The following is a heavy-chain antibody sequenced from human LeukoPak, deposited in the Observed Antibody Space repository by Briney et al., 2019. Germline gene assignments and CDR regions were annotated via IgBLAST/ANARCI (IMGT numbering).Heavy chain of an antibody. CDR1: GGSFSGYY. CDR2: INHSGST. CDR3: ARRQRITMILVVITTFFDY. D-gene: IGHD3-22*01. Sequence: SETLSLTCAVSGGSFSGYYWSWIRQPPGKGLEWVGEINHSGSTNYNPSLKSRVTISVDTSKNQFSLKLSSVTAADTAVYYCARRQRITMILVVITTFFDYWHQGTLVTVSS. J-gene: IGHJ4*02. V-gene: IGHV4-34*01.